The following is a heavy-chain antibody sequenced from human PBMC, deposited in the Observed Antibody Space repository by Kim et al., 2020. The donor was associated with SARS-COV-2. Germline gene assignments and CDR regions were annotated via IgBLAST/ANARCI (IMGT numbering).Heavy chain of an antibody. CDR1: GFTFNTYG. D-gene: IGHD1-26*01. CDR2: ISYDGSHK. V-gene: IGHV3-30*18. Sequence: GESLRLSCAASGFTFNTYGMHWVRQAPGKGLEWVAVISYDGSHKYYEDSVKGRFTISRDNSKNTLYLQMNSLRIEDTAVYYCAKSFSGSYFGYDYWGQGTLVTVS. CDR3: AKSFSGSYFGYDY. J-gene: IGHJ4*02.